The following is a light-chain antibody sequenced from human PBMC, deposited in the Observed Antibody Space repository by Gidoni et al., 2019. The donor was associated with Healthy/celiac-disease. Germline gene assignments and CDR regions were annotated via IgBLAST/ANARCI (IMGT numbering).Light chain of an antibody. V-gene: IGLV2-23*01. J-gene: IGLJ1*01. Sequence: QSALTQPASVSGSPGQSLTISCTGTSSDVGSYNLVSWYQQHPGKAPKLMIYEGSKRPSGVSNRFSGSKSGNTASLTISGLQAEDEADYYCCSYAGSSTSRVFGTGTKVTVL. CDR3: CSYAGSSTSRV. CDR2: EGS. CDR1: SSDVGSYNL.